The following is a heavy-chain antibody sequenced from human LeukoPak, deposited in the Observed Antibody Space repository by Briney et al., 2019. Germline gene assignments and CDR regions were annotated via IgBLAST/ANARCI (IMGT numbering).Heavy chain of an antibody. D-gene: IGHD3-10*01. CDR1: GGSISSSNW. J-gene: IGHJ3*02. Sequence: SETLSLSCAVSGGSISSSNWWSWVRQPPRKGLEWIGEIYHSGSTNYNPSLKSRVTISVDKSKNQFSLKLSSVTAADTAVYYCASFTMVRGVIVGDAFDIWGQGTMVTVSS. V-gene: IGHV4-4*02. CDR2: IYHSGST. CDR3: ASFTMVRGVIVGDAFDI.